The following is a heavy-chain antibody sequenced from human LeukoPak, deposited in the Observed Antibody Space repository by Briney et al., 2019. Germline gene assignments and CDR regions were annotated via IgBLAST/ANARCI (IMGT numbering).Heavy chain of an antibody. V-gene: IGHV1-2*02. CDR3: ARDRFVVVPAASYYGMDV. Sequence: GASVKVSCKASGYAFTGYYMHWVRQAPGQGLEWMGWINPNSGGTTYAQKFQGRVTMTRDTSISTAYMELSRLRSDDTAVYYCARDRFVVVPAASYYGMDVWGQGTTVTVSS. CDR1: GYAFTGYY. J-gene: IGHJ6*02. CDR2: INPNSGGT. D-gene: IGHD2-2*01.